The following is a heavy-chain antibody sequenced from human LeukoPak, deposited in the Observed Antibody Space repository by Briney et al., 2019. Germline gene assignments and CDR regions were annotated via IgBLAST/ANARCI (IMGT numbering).Heavy chain of an antibody. CDR1: GYSFTAYY. Sequence: ASVKVSCKASGYSFTAYYIHWVRQAPGQGLEWLGRINPHSGVTVYSQNFQGRVTMTRDTSISTAYMELSRLRSDDTAVYYCARAMYNWYFDLWGRGTLVTVSS. CDR2: INPHSGVT. D-gene: IGHD1-14*01. J-gene: IGHJ2*01. CDR3: ARAMYNWYFDL. V-gene: IGHV1-2*06.